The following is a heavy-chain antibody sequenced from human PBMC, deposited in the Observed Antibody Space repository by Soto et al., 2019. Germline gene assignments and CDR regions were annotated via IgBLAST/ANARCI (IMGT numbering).Heavy chain of an antibody. CDR3: ARDQWLVPFDY. Sequence: QVQLVESGGGVVQPGRSLRLSCAASGFTFSSYGMHWVRQAPGKGPEWVAVIWYDGSNKYYADSVKGRFTISRDNSKNTLYLRMNSLRAEDTAVYYCARDQWLVPFDYWGQGTLVTVSS. V-gene: IGHV3-33*01. J-gene: IGHJ4*02. D-gene: IGHD6-19*01. CDR2: IWYDGSNK. CDR1: GFTFSSYG.